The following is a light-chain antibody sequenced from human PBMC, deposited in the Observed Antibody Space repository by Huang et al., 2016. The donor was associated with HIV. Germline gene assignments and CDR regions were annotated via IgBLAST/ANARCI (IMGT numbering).Light chain of an antibody. Sequence: EIVLTQSPDTLSLSPGERATVSCRASQSVTRNYVAWYQQRPGQAPKLLSYGASTRATGIPDRFSGSGSGTDFTLTISRLAPEDFAVYYCQQFGSSPPYSFGQGTKLEIK. CDR2: GAS. J-gene: IGKJ2*03. CDR1: QSVTRNY. V-gene: IGKV3-20*01. CDR3: QQFGSSPPYS.